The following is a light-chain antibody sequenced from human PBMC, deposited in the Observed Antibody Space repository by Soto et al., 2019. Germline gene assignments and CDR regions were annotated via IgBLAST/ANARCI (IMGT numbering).Light chain of an antibody. CDR2: SAF. J-gene: IGKJ5*01. CDR1: QGITGY. V-gene: IGKV1-27*01. Sequence: DIQLTQSPSSLSASVGDRIIITCRVSQGITGYLNWYRQKPGKVPKLLIYSAFSVQSGVPSRFSGSGSGKDFTISFSSVQTEDVETSYGQGTYNAPFDEGTRL. CDR3: QGTYNAP.